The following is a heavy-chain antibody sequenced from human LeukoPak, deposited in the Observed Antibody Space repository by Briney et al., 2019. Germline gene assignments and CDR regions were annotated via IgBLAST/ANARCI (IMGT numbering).Heavy chain of an antibody. Sequence: GGSLRLFCAASGFTFSDYYMSWIRQAPGKGLEWVSYISSSGSTIYYADSVKGRFTVSRDNAKNSLYLQMNSLRAEDTAVYYCARDYHGYCSSTSCYAYYYGMDVWGQGTTVTVSS. J-gene: IGHJ6*02. CDR2: ISSSGSTI. V-gene: IGHV3-11*01. CDR1: GFTFSDYY. CDR3: ARDYHGYCSSTSCYAYYYGMDV. D-gene: IGHD2-2*01.